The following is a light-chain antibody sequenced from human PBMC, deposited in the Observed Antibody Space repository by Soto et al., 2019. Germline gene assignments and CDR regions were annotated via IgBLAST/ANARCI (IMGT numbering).Light chain of an antibody. CDR3: QQYNTYST. V-gene: IGKV1-5*03. CDR2: KAS. Sequence: DIQMTQSPSTLSASVGDRVTITCRASQSISSWLAWYQQKSGKAPKLLIYKASSLESGVPSRFSGSGSGTEFTLTISSLQPDDFAIYYCQQYNTYSTFGQGTKVEIK. CDR1: QSISSW. J-gene: IGKJ1*01.